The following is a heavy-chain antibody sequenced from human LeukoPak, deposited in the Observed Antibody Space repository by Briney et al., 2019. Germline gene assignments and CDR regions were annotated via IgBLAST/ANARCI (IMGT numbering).Heavy chain of an antibody. Sequence: GGSLRLSCAASEFTFSSYAMSWVRQAPGKGLEWVSAISGSGGSTYYADSVKGRFTISRDNSKNTLYLQMNSLRAEDTAVYYCAKERYCSGGSCYADYWGQGTLVTVSS. V-gene: IGHV3-23*01. CDR3: AKERYCSGGSCYADY. CDR1: EFTFSSYA. D-gene: IGHD2-15*01. J-gene: IGHJ4*02. CDR2: ISGSGGST.